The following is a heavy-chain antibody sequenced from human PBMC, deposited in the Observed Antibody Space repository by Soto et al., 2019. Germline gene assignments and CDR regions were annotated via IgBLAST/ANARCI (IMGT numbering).Heavy chain of an antibody. CDR2: IYYSGST. CDR1: GGSISSSSYY. CDR3: AREVRDYYYYFYMDV. Sequence: QLQLQESGPGLVKPSETLSLTCTVSGGSISSSSYYWGWIRQPPGKGLEWIGSIYYSGSTYYNPSLKSRGTISVDTSKNQVSLKRSSVTAADTAVYYCAREVRDYYYYFYMDVWGKGTTVTVSS. D-gene: IGHD2-21*01. J-gene: IGHJ6*03. V-gene: IGHV4-39*01.